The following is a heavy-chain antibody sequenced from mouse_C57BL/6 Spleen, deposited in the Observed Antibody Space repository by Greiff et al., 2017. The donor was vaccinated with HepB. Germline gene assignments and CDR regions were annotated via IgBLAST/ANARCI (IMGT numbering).Heavy chain of an antibody. CDR3: ARLGSSHDY. Sequence: EVHLVESGGGLVKPGGSLKLSCAASGFTFSSYTMSWVRQTPEKRLEWVATISGGGGNTYYPDSVKGRFTISRDNAKNTLYLQMSSLRSEDTALYYCARLGSSHDYWGQGTTLTVSS. D-gene: IGHD1-1*01. J-gene: IGHJ2*01. CDR2: ISGGGGNT. V-gene: IGHV5-9*01. CDR1: GFTFSSYT.